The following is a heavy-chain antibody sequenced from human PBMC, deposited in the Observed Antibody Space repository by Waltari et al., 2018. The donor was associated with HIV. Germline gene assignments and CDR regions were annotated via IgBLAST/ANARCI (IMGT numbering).Heavy chain of an antibody. V-gene: IGHV1-69*08. Sequence: QVRLVQSGDEVRKSGSSVKISCEAFGVTSNTFTVHWGRQAPGEGLEWVGRLRWMGRSLPILGAPAYSQRLRGRVTLSADTATNTAFLQLSSLRSDDTAVYYCATPAAKGTWFASWGKGSQIIVSS. CDR1: GVTSNTFT. CDR2: WMGRSLPILGAP. CDR3: ATPAAKGTWFAS. J-gene: IGHJ5*01. D-gene: IGHD3-10*01.